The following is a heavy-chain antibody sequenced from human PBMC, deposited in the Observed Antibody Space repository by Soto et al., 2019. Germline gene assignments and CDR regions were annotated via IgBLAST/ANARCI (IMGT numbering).Heavy chain of an antibody. CDR3: ARDWWHGDYCGGGGGCVGDY. V-gene: IGHV3-33*01. Sequence: QVQLVESGGGVVQPGTSLRLSCATSGLTFTKYGFHWVRQSPGKGLEWVAFIWHDGSQKYYADSVKGRFTISRDSSKDTVFLEMNSLGDEDTAVYYCARDWWHGDYCGGGGGCVGDYWGQGTMVTVSS. CDR2: IWHDGSQK. J-gene: IGHJ4*02. D-gene: IGHD2-21*01. CDR1: GLTFTKYG.